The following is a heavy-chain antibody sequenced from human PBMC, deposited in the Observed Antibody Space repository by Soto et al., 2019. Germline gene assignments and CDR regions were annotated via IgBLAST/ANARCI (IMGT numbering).Heavy chain of an antibody. CDR2: IKSKTDGGTT. D-gene: IGHD6-6*01. Sequence: PGGSLRLSCAVSGFTFSNAWMSWVRQAPGKGLEWVGRIKSKTDGGTTDYAAPVKGRFTISRDDSKNTLYLQMNSLKTEDTAVYYCTTDWYAARIFDYWGQGTLVTVSS. J-gene: IGHJ4*02. CDR3: TTDWYAARIFDY. CDR1: GFTFSNAW. V-gene: IGHV3-15*01.